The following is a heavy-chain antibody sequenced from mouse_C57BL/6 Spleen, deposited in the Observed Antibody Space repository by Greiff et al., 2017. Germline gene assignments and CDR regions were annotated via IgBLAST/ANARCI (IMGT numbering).Heavy chain of an antibody. D-gene: IGHD4-1*01. CDR1: GYTFTDYN. CDR3: ARGNWYYYAMDY. Sequence: EVQLQQSGPALVKPGASVKIPCKASGYTFTDYNMAWVKQSHGKSLEWIGDINPTNVGTIYHQKFKGKATLTVDKSSSTAYMELRSLTSEDTAVYYCARGNWYYYAMDYWGQGTSVTVSS. CDR2: INPTNVGT. V-gene: IGHV1-18*01. J-gene: IGHJ4*01.